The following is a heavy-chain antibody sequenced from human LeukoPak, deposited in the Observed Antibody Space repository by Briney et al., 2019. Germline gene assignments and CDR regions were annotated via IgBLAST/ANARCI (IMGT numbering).Heavy chain of an antibody. CDR2: FHYSGIT. CDR1: GGSISSYY. D-gene: IGHD4/OR15-4a*01. Sequence: SETLSLTCVVSGGSISSYYWSWIRQPPGKGLEYIGYFHYSGITNYDPSLKSRVTISVDTSKNHISLKLKSVTAADTAVYYCATILYGANGFDYGGRGTLVTVSS. CDR3: ATILYGANGFDY. J-gene: IGHJ4*02. V-gene: IGHV4-59*01.